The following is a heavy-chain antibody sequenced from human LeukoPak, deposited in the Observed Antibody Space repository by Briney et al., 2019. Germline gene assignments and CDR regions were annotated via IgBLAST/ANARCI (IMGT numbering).Heavy chain of an antibody. CDR3: ARAGYRNSKNRDY. CDR1: GYTFTSYY. Sequence: VASVKVSCKASGYTFTSYYMHWVRQATGQGLEWMGWMNPNSGNTGYAQKFQGRVTMTRNTSISTAYMELSSLRSEDTAVYYCARAGYRNSKNRDYWGQGTLVTVSS. J-gene: IGHJ4*02. D-gene: IGHD2/OR15-2a*01. CDR2: MNPNSGNT. V-gene: IGHV1-8*02.